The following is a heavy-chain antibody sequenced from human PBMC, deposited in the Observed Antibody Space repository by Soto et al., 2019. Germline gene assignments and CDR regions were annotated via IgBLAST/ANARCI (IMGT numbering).Heavy chain of an antibody. D-gene: IGHD2-2*01. CDR2: IIPIFGTA. CDR3: ARRGFVVVPAAAYYYYGMDV. V-gene: IGHV1-69*05. Sequence: ASVKVSCKASGGTFSSYAISWVRQAPGQGLEWMGGIIPIFGTANYAQKLQGRVTMTTDTSTSTAYMELRSLRSDDTAVYYCARRGFVVVPAAAYYYYGMDVWGQGTTVTVSS. CDR1: GGTFSSYA. J-gene: IGHJ6*02.